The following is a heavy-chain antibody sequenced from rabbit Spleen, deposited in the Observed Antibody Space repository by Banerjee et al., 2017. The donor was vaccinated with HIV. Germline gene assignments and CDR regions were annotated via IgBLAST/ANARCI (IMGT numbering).Heavy chain of an antibody. Sequence: QSLEESGGGLVQPEGSLALTCKASGFSFSSSDYLCWVRPAPGKGLEWISCIAGSSSGCTYAATWAQGRFTISKTSSTTVTLQMTSLTAADTATYFGARDTGCRFSSYGRDLWGPGTLVTVS. CDR3: ARDTGCRFSSYGRDL. D-gene: IGHD7-1*01. CDR1: GFSFSSSDY. V-gene: IGHV1S40*01. CDR2: IAGSSSGCT. J-gene: IGHJ6*01.